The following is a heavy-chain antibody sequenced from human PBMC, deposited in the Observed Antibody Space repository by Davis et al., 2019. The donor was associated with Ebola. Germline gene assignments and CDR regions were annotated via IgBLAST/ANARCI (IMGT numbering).Heavy chain of an antibody. CDR2: ISYDGSNK. V-gene: IGHV3-30-3*01. Sequence: GGSLRLSCAASGFTFSSYAMHWVRQAPGKGLEWVAVISYDGSNKYYADSVKGRFTISRDNSQNTLYLQMNSLRAEDTAVYYCARVYGDYVSNGMDVWGQGTTVTVSS. D-gene: IGHD4-17*01. J-gene: IGHJ6*02. CDR3: ARVYGDYVSNGMDV. CDR1: GFTFSSYA.